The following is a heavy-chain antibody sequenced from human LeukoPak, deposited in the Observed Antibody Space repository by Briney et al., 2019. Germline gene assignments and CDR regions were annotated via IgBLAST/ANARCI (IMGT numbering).Heavy chain of an antibody. Sequence: GGSLRLSCAASGFTFSSDAMSWVRQAPGKGLEWVSAISGSGGSTYYADSVKGRFTISRDNSKNTLYLQMNSLRAEGTAVYYCAKSTLRVITGTPIDYWGQGTLVTVSS. J-gene: IGHJ4*02. D-gene: IGHD1-7*01. V-gene: IGHV3-23*01. CDR2: ISGSGGST. CDR1: GFTFSSDA. CDR3: AKSTLRVITGTPIDY.